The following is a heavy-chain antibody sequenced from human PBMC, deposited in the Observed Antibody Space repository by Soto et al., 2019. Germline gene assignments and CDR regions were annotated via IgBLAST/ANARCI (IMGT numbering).Heavy chain of an antibody. CDR1: GGSFSGYY. Sequence: SETLSLTCAVYGGSFSGYYWSWIRQPPGKGLDWIGEINHRGSTNYNPSLKSRVTISVDTSKNQFSLKLSSVTAADSAVYYCARTTHIAAAGTNWFDPWGQGTLVTVSS. V-gene: IGHV4-34*01. D-gene: IGHD6-13*01. CDR2: INHRGST. CDR3: ARTTHIAAAGTNWFDP. J-gene: IGHJ5*02.